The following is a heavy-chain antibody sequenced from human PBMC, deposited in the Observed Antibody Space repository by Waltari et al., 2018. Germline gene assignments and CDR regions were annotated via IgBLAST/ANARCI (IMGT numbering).Heavy chain of an antibody. CDR2: IIPIFGTA. V-gene: IGHV1-69*01. CDR3: ARGEEWLRDPYNWFDP. J-gene: IGHJ5*02. D-gene: IGHD5-12*01. CDR1: GGTFSSYA. Sequence: QVQLVQSGAEVKKPGSSVKVSCKASGGTFSSYAISWVRQAPGQGIEWMGGIIPIFGTANYAQKFQGRVTITADESTSTAYMELSSLRSEDTAVYYCARGEEWLRDPYNWFDPWGQGTLVTVSS.